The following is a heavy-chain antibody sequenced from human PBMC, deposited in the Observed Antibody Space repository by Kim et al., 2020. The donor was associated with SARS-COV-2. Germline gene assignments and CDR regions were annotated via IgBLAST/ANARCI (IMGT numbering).Heavy chain of an antibody. CDR3: ARGYSYGYDNWFDP. CDR2: IYISGST. Sequence: SETLSLTCTVSGGSINSGSYYWSWIRQPAGKGLEWIGRIYISGSTNYNPSLKSRVTISVDTSKNQFSLKLSSVTAADTAVYYCARGYSYGYDNWFDPWGQGTLVTVSS. V-gene: IGHV4-61*02. CDR1: GGSINSGSYY. J-gene: IGHJ5*02. D-gene: IGHD5-18*01.